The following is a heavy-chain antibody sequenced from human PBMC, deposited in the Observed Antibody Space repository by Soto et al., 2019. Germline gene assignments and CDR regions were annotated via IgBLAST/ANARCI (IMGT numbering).Heavy chain of an antibody. V-gene: IGHV1-18*01. CDR1: GYTFTSYG. CDR2: ISAYNGNT. CDR3: ARDAPSPISYYDSSGYYSRPPSIQH. D-gene: IGHD3-22*01. J-gene: IGHJ1*01. Sequence: GASVKVSCKASGYTFTSYGISWVRQAPGQGLEWMGWISAYNGNTNYAQKLQGRVTMTTDTSTSTAYMELRSLRSDDTAVYYCARDAPSPISYYDSSGYYSRPPSIQHWGQGTLVTAPQ.